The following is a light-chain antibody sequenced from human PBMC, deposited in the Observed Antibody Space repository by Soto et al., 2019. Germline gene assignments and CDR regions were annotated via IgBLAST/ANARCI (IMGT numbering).Light chain of an antibody. CDR2: DVT. CDR3: SSYARSSSYV. Sequence: QSALTKPASVSGSPGQSITISCTGTSSDVGGYKYVSWYQQHPDKPPKLIIYDVTNRPSGISNRFSGSKSGNTASLTISGLQAEDEADYFCSSYARSSSYVFGTGTKVTVL. CDR1: SSDVGGYKY. J-gene: IGLJ1*01. V-gene: IGLV2-14*01.